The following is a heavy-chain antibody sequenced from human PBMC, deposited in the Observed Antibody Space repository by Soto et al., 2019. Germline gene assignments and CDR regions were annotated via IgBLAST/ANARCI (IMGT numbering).Heavy chain of an antibody. V-gene: IGHV4-30-4*01. D-gene: IGHD3-10*02. CDR2: IYYSGST. Sequence: QVQLQESGPGLVKPSQTLSLTCTVSGGSISSGAYYWSWIRQPPGKGLEWIGYIYYSGSTSYNPSLRSRLTISLNMSENQFSLKLTSVTAADTAIYYCARAVVRSINWFDPWGQGTLVTVSS. J-gene: IGHJ5*02. CDR3: ARAVVRSINWFDP. CDR1: GGSISSGAYY.